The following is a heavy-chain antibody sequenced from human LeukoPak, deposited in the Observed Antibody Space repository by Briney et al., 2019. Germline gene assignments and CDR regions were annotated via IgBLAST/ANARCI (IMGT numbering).Heavy chain of an antibody. CDR2: IYYSGST. CDR1: GGSISSSSYY. D-gene: IGHD6-13*01. V-gene: IGHV4-39*07. Sequence: SETLSLTCTVSGGSISSSSYYWGWIRQPPGKGLEWIGSIYYSGSTYYNPSLKSRVTISVDTSKNQFSLKLSSVTAADTAVYYCARETAAGILWGQGTLVTVSS. J-gene: IGHJ4*02. CDR3: ARETAAGIL.